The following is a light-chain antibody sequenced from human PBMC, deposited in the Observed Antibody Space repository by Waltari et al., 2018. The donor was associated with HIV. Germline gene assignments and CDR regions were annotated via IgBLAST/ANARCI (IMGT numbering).Light chain of an antibody. J-gene: IGLJ1*01. Sequence: SVLTQPPSASGAPGPRATISCSGRSSNIGLNTLNWYQQLPGPAPKLLIYDDNARPPAVPDRFSGCTTGTYASLGISGHQSADEADYYCAAWDDSLNGYVFGTGTKVTVL. CDR2: DDN. CDR1: SSNIGLNT. V-gene: IGLV1-44*01. CDR3: AAWDDSLNGYV.